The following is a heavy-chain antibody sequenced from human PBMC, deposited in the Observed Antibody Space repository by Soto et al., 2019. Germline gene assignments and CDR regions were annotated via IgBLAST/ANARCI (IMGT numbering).Heavy chain of an antibody. D-gene: IGHD3-10*01. CDR3: ARRGVYGSGSYYRPNYFDY. V-gene: IGHV4-34*01. Sequence: QVQLQQWGAGLLKPSETLSLTCAVYGGSFSGYYWSWIRQPPGKGLEWIGEINHSGSTNYNPSLKCRVTISVDTSKNQFSLKLSSVTAADTAVYYCARRGVYGSGSYYRPNYFDYWGQGTPVTVSS. CDR1: GGSFSGYY. CDR2: INHSGST. J-gene: IGHJ4*02.